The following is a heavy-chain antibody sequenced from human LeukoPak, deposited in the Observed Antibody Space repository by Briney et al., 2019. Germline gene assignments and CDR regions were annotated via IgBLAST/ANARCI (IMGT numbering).Heavy chain of an antibody. CDR2: INPNSGGT. V-gene: IGHV1-2*02. Sequence: ASVKVSCKASGDTFTGYYMHWLRQAPGQGLEWMGWINPNSGGTNYAQKFQGRVTMTRDTSISTAYMELSRLRSDDTAVYYCARADNGAARPGYWGQGTLVTVSS. CDR1: GDTFTGYY. CDR3: ARADNGAARPGY. D-gene: IGHD6-6*01. J-gene: IGHJ4*02.